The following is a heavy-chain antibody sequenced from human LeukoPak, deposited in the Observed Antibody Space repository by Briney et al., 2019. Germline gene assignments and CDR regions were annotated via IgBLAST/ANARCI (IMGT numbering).Heavy chain of an antibody. CDR3: ARGGMRRPYDC. CDR1: GFTVSSNY. J-gene: IGHJ4*02. D-gene: IGHD1-14*01. V-gene: IGHV3-53*01. Sequence: GGSLRLSCAVSGFTVSSNYMSWVRQAPGKGLEWVSVIYDIGNTYYADSVKGRFTISRDTSKNTVYLQMNSLRAEDTAVYYSARGGMRRPYDCWGQGALVTVSS. CDR2: IYDIGNT.